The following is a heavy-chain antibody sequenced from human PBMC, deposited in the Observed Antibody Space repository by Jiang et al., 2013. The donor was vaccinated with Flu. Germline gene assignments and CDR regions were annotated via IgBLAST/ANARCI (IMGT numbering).Heavy chain of an antibody. CDR2: TYYRSKWYN. CDR3: ARYYDSTGGHFDY. D-gene: IGHD3-22*01. CDR1: GDSVSTNSAA. Sequence: QTLSLTCAISGDSVSTNSAAWNWIRQSPSRGLEWLGRTYYRSKWYNGYAVSVKGRITISPDTSKNQFSLQLNSVTPEDTAVYYCARYYDSTGGHFDYWGQGILVTVSS. V-gene: IGHV6-1*01. J-gene: IGHJ4*02.